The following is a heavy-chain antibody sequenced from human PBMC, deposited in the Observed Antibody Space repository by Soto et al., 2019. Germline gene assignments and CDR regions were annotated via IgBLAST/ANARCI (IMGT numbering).Heavy chain of an antibody. CDR2: ISGSGGST. Sequence: PGGSLRLSCSDSGFTFSSYAMSWVRQAPGKGLEWVSAISGSGGSTYYADSVKGRFTISRDNSKNTLYLQMNSLRAEDTAVYYCAKEWRYCSGGSCYPYYFDYWGQGTLVTVSS. CDR1: GFTFSSYA. D-gene: IGHD2-15*01. V-gene: IGHV3-23*01. J-gene: IGHJ4*02. CDR3: AKEWRYCSGGSCYPYYFDY.